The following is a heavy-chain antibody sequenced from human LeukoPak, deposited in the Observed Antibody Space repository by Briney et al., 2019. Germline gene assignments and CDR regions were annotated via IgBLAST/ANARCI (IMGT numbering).Heavy chain of an antibody. J-gene: IGHJ4*02. CDR3: AREILGGFNPGAY. V-gene: IGHV4-4*02. CDR1: LDSTTSNF. Sequence: PSETLSLTCTVSLDSTTSNFWSWVRQPPGKGLEWIGEIHRSGSPNYNPPLQSRITISIDRSRNQLALELSSATAADTAVYYCAREILGGFNPGAYWGQGTLVTASS. CDR2: IHRSGSP. D-gene: IGHD7-27*01.